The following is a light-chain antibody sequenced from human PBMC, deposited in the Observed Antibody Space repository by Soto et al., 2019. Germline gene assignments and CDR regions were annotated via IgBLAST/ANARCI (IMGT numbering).Light chain of an antibody. CDR3: SSYTSSSTPGV. CDR2: DVS. V-gene: IGLV2-14*01. CDR1: SSDVGGYNY. Sequence: ALTQPASVSGPPGQSITISCTGTSSDVGGYNYVSWYQQHPGKAPKLMIYDVSNRPSGVSNRFSGSKSGNTASLTISGLQAEDEADYYCSSYTSSSTPGVFGTGTKVTVL. J-gene: IGLJ1*01.